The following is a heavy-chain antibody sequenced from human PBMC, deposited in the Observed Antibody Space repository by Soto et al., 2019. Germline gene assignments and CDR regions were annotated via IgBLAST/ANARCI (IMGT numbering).Heavy chain of an antibody. Sequence: QVQLVQSGAEVQKPGSSVKVSCKASGDTFSSHALSWVRQAPGQGLEWMGGLIPIFDARTYAQKFQGRVTISADRSTKPGYRKLSSLTSADTAVYYCARSSTTYYDQSRPYWPDKELDIWGQGTLITVSS. CDR3: ARSSTTYYDQSRPYWPDKELDI. CDR2: LIPIFDAR. D-gene: IGHD3-16*01. CDR1: GDTFSSHA. J-gene: IGHJ4*02. V-gene: IGHV1-69*06.